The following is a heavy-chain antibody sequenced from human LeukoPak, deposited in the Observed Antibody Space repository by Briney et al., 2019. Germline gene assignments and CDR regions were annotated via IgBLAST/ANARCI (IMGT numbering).Heavy chain of an antibody. CDR3: ARAEHTLDYGPGAFDI. CDR1: GYTFTGYY. J-gene: IGHJ3*02. CDR2: INPNSGGT. D-gene: IGHD4-17*01. Sequence: ASVKVSCKASGYTFTGYYMHWVRQAPGQGLEWMGWINPNSGGTNYAQKFQGRVTMTRDTSISTAYMELSRLRSDDTAVYYCARAEHTLDYGPGAFDIWGQGTMVTVSS. V-gene: IGHV1-2*02.